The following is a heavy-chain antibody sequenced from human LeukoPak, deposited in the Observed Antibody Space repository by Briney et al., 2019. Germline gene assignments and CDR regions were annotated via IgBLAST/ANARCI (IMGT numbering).Heavy chain of an antibody. D-gene: IGHD6-19*01. Sequence: GGSLRLSCAASGFTFSNSWMHWVRQAPGKGLVWISLINTDGSTTIYADSVKGRFTISRDNAKNTLYLQTNSLRPEDTAVYYCARREGSGWYYFDYWGQGTLVTVSS. CDR1: GFTFSNSW. CDR2: INTDGSTT. V-gene: IGHV3-74*01. J-gene: IGHJ4*02. CDR3: ARREGSGWYYFDY.